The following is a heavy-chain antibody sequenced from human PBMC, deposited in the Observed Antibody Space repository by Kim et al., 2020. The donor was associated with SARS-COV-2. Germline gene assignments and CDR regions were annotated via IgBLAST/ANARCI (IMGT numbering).Heavy chain of an antibody. D-gene: IGHD3-3*01. Sequence: GGSLRLSCAASGFTFSSYAMSWVRQAPGKGLEWVSAISGSGGSTYYADSVKGRFTISRDNSKNTLYLQMNSLRAEDTAVYYCAKDKGDYDFWSGYLHYYGMEVWGQGTTVTVSS. J-gene: IGHJ6*02. CDR3: AKDKGDYDFWSGYLHYYGMEV. V-gene: IGHV3-23*01. CDR1: GFTFSSYA. CDR2: ISGSGGST.